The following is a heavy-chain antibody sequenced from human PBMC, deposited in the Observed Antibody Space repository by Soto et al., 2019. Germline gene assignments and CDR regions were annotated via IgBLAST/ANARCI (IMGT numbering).Heavy chain of an antibody. Sequence: GASVKVSCKASGYTFTGYYMHWVRQAPGQGLEWMGWINPNSGGTNYAQKFQGWVTMTRDTSISTAYMELSRLRSDDTAVYYCARGSASAVAGTSYYYYGMDFWGQGTTVTVSS. CDR1: GYTFTGYY. D-gene: IGHD6-19*01. J-gene: IGHJ6*02. CDR2: INPNSGGT. CDR3: ARGSASAVAGTSYYYYGMDF. V-gene: IGHV1-2*04.